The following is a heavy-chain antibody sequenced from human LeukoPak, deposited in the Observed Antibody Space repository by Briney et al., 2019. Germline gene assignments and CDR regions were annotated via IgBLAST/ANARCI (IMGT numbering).Heavy chain of an antibody. CDR2: ISRSGRTT. CDR1: GFTSSTYE. CDR3: ARDLTGTNVFDI. D-gene: IGHD1-14*01. V-gene: IGHV3-48*03. Sequence: GGSLRLSCAASGFTSSTYEINWVRQAPGKGLEWVSYISRSGRTTYYADSVKDRFTISRDNAKNSVFLQMTRLRADDTAIYYCARDLTGTNVFDIWGQGTVVTVSS. J-gene: IGHJ3*02.